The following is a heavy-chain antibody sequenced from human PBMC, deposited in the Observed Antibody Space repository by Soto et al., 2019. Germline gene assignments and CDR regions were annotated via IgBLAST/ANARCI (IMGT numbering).Heavy chain of an antibody. CDR1: GFTFSSYW. J-gene: IGHJ4*02. Sequence: EVQVVESGGGLVQPGGSLRLSCAASGFTFSSYWMSWVRQAPGKGLEWVADIKQDGSEKHYVDSVKGRFTISRDNVENSLYLQMNSLRAEDTAVYYCARDHTSPGITGDYWGQGTLVTVSS. V-gene: IGHV3-7*01. CDR3: ARDHTSPGITGDY. D-gene: IGHD6-13*01. CDR2: IKQDGSEK.